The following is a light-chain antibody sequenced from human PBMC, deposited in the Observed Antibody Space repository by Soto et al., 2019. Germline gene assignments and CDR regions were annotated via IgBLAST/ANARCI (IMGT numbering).Light chain of an antibody. CDR3: QQYGSSQIT. J-gene: IGKJ5*01. CDR2: GAS. Sequence: EIVLTQSPGTLSLSPGERATLSCRASQSVSSSYLAWYQQKPGQAPRLLIYGASSRATSIPDRFSGSGSGTDFTLTISRLEPEDFAMYYCQQYGSSQITFGQGTRLEIK. V-gene: IGKV3-20*01. CDR1: QSVSSSY.